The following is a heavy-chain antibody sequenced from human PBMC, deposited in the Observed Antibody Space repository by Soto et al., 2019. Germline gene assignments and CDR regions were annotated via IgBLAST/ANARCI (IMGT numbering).Heavy chain of an antibody. CDR2: IYYSGST. Sequence: SETLSLTYTVSGGSISSYYWSWIRQPPGKGLEWIGYIYYSGSTNYNPSLKSRVTISVDTSKNQFSLKLSSVTAADTAVYYCARALFGYSYGPYYFDYWGQGTLVTVSS. J-gene: IGHJ4*02. D-gene: IGHD5-18*01. CDR1: GGSISSYY. V-gene: IGHV4-59*01. CDR3: ARALFGYSYGPYYFDY.